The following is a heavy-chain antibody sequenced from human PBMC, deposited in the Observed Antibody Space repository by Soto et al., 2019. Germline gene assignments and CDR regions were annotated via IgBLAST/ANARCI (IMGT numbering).Heavy chain of an antibody. Sequence: QVQLQESGPGLLKPSQTLSLTCTFSVGSISSGGYYWSWIRQHQGKGLGWIGYIYYRGSTYYNPSLKSRVTISVDTSENQFSLKLSSVTAADMAVYYCARAVLGTVTSYPDYWGQGTLVTVSS. V-gene: IGHV4-31*03. CDR2: IYYRGST. J-gene: IGHJ4*02. D-gene: IGHD4-17*01. CDR1: VGSISSGGYY. CDR3: ARAVLGTVTSYPDY.